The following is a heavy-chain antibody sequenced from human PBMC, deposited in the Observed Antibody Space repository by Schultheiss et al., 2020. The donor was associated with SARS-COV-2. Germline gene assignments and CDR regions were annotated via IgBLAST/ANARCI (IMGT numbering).Heavy chain of an antibody. D-gene: IGHD6-19*01. J-gene: IGHJ4*02. CDR1: GGSISSYY. Sequence: SETLSLTCTVSGGSISSYYWSWIRQPPGKGLEWIGYIYYSGSTNYNPSLKSRVTISVDTSKNQFSLKLSSVTAADTAVYYCARGLPTRAYSSGWYVPGGARYYFDYWGQGTLVTVSS. CDR3: ARGLPTRAYSSGWYVPGGARYYFDY. CDR2: IYYSGST. V-gene: IGHV4-59*12.